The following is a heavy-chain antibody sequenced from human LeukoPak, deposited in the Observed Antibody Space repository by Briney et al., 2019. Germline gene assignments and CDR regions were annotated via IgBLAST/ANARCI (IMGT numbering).Heavy chain of an antibody. V-gene: IGHV3-7*03. D-gene: IGHD3-22*01. CDR3: AKDRTFYYDSSVNFDY. Sequence: GGSLRLSCAASGFTFSSYWMSWVRQAPGKGLEWVANIKQDGSEKYYVDSVKGRFTISRDNSKNTLYLQMNSLRAEDTAVYYCAKDRTFYYDSSVNFDYWGQGTLVTVSS. CDR2: IKQDGSEK. J-gene: IGHJ4*02. CDR1: GFTFSSYW.